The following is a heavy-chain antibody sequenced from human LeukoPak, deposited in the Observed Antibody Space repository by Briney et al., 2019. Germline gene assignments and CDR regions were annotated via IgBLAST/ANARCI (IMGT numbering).Heavy chain of an antibody. D-gene: IGHD1-26*01. CDR2: IIPIFGTA. Sequence: ASVKVSCKASGGTFSSYAISWVRQAPGQGLEWMGGIIPIFGTANYAQKFQGRVTITADESTSTAYMELSSLRSEDTAVYYCARANGPIVVGATPDYWGQGTLVTVSP. CDR3: ARANGPIVVGATPDY. V-gene: IGHV1-69*13. CDR1: GGTFSSYA. J-gene: IGHJ4*02.